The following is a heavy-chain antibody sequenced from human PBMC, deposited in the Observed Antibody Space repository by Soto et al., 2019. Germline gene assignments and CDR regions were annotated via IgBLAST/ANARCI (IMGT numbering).Heavy chain of an antibody. V-gene: IGHV1-18*04. CDR2: ISAYNGNT. CDR1: GYTFTSYG. J-gene: IGHJ4*02. Sequence: APVKVSCKASGYTFTSYGISWVRQAPGQGLEWMGWISAYNGNTNYAQKLQGRVTMTTDTSTSTAYMELRSLRTDDTAVYYCATAQSLKFIDYCGQGPLVTASS. D-gene: IGHD6-19*01. CDR3: ATAQSLKFIDY.